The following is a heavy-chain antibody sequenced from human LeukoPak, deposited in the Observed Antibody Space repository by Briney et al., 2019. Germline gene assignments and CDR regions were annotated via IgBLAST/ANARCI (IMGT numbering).Heavy chain of an antibody. CDR3: ARGHNWNYGYYYYGMDV. V-gene: IGHV3-64*01. J-gene: IGHJ6*02. CDR1: GFTFSSYA. Sequence: GGSLRLSCAASGFTFSSYAMHWVRQAPGKGLEYVSAITSNGGSTYYANSVKGRFTISRDNSKNTLYLQMGSLRAEDMAVYYCARGHNWNYGYYYYGMDVWGQGTTVTVSS. D-gene: IGHD1-7*01. CDR2: ITSNGGST.